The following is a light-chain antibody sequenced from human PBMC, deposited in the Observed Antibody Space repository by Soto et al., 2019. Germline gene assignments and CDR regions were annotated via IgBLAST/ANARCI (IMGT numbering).Light chain of an antibody. V-gene: IGKV1-39*01. CDR1: QSISTN. CDR3: QQGYTNTIT. J-gene: IGKJ5*01. Sequence: DIQMTQSPSSLSASVGDRFTSTFRASQSISTNLIWYQQKPGEAPKXXXYIASSLYSGVPSRFSGSGSGTDFTLTITSLQHEDFATYYCQQGYTNTITFGQGTRLEIK. CDR2: IAS.